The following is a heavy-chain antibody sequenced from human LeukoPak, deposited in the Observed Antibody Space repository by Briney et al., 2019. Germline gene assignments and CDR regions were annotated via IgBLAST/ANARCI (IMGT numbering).Heavy chain of an antibody. CDR3: ARAASYYDFWSGYYRAFDI. CDR1: GFTFSSYW. V-gene: IGHV3-7*04. Sequence: GGSLRLSCAASGFTFSSYWMSWVRQAPGKGLEWVANIKQDGSEKYYVDSVKGQFTISRDNAKNSLYLQMNSLRAEDTAVYYCARAASYYDFWSGYYRAFDIWGQGTMVTVSS. D-gene: IGHD3-3*01. CDR2: IKQDGSEK. J-gene: IGHJ3*02.